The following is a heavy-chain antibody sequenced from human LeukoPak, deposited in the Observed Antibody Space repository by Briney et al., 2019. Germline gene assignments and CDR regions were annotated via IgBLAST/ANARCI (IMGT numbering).Heavy chain of an antibody. CDR2: IYTSGST. CDR1: GGSISSYY. V-gene: IGHV4-4*07. Sequence: SETLSLTCTVSGGSISSYYWSWIRQPAGKGLERIGRIYTSGSTNYNPSLKRRVTMSVDTSKNQFSLKLSSVTAADTAVYYCARDYNYYGSGSYYSNWGQGTLVTVSS. D-gene: IGHD3-10*01. CDR3: ARDYNYYGSGSYYSN. J-gene: IGHJ4*02.